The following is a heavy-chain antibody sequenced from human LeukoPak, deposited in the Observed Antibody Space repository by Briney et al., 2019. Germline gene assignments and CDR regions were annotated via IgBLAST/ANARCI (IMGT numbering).Heavy chain of an antibody. V-gene: IGHV1-2*02. CDR3: ARDTAARGGSFDY. J-gene: IGHJ4*02. Sequence: ASVKVSCKASGYTFTGYYMHWVRQAPGQGLEWMGWINPNSGGTNYAQTFQGRVTMTRDTSISTAYMELSRLRSDDTAVYYCARDTAARGGSFDYWGQGTLVTVSS. CDR1: GYTFTGYY. D-gene: IGHD6-6*01. CDR2: INPNSGGT.